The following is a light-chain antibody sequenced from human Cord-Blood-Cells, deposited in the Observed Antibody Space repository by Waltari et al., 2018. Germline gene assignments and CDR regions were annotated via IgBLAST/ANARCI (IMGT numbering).Light chain of an antibody. CDR1: QSVLYSSNNKNY. Sequence: DIVMTQSPDSLAVSLGERATINCKSSQSVLYSSNNKNYLAWYQQKPGQPPKLLIYVASTRESGVPDRVRGSGSGTDFTLTISSLQAEDVAVYYCQQYYSTPDTFGQGTKLEIK. J-gene: IGKJ2*01. CDR3: QQYYSTPDT. CDR2: VAS. V-gene: IGKV4-1*01.